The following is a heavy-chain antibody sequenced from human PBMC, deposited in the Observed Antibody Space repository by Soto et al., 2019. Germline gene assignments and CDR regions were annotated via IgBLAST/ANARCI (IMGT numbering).Heavy chain of an antibody. CDR2: IYSGGCT. CDR3: AARGGGGGY. V-gene: IGHV3-53*01. D-gene: IGHD3-10*01. J-gene: IGHJ4*02. CDR1: GFTVSNNY. Sequence: EVQLVESGGGLIQPGGSLRLSCAVSGFTVSNNYMSWVRQAPGKGLEGVSVIYSGGCTAYGDSVKGRFTISRDNSKNTLFLQQNGAKAGDPAVYYCAARGGGGGYWGQGTLVTVSS.